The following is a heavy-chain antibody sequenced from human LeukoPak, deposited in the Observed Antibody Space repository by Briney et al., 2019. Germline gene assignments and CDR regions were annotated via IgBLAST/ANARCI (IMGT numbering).Heavy chain of an antibody. CDR1: GGSISGYY. D-gene: IGHD5-12*01. CDR2: IYYSGST. CDR3: ASSSGYSLYYGMDV. Sequence: PSETLSLTCTVSGGSISGYYWSWIRQPPGKGLEWIGYIYYSGSTNYNPSLKSRVTISVDTSKNQFSLKLSSVTAADTAVYYCASSSGYSLYYGMDVWGQGTTVTVSS. J-gene: IGHJ6*02. V-gene: IGHV4-59*01.